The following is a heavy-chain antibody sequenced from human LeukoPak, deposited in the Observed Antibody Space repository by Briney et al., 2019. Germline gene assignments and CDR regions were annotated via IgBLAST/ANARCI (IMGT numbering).Heavy chain of an antibody. Sequence: IINPSGGSTSYAQKFQGRVTMTRDTSTSTVYMELSSLRSEDTAVYYCARATQIRDYSSNYWGQGTLVTVSS. D-gene: IGHD4-11*01. CDR3: ARATQIRDYSSNY. V-gene: IGHV1-46*01. J-gene: IGHJ4*02. CDR2: INPSGGST.